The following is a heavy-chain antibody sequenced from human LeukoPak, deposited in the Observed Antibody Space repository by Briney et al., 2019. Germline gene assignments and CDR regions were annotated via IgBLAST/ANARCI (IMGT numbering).Heavy chain of an antibody. J-gene: IGHJ4*02. D-gene: IGHD3-10*01. V-gene: IGHV3-7*01. CDR3: ARHSSDTSGSLDH. CDR1: GFTFSDYY. CDR2: IKQDGSEK. Sequence: GGSLRLSCAASGFTFSDYYMSYIRQAPGKGLEWVAIIKQDGSEKYYVDSVKGRFTISRDNANNSLYLQMSSLRAEDTAVYYCARHSSDTSGSLDHWGQGTLVSVSP.